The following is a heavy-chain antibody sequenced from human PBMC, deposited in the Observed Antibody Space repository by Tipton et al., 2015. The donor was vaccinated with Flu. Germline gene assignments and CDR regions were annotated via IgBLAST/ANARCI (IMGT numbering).Heavy chain of an antibody. J-gene: IGHJ4*02. CDR2: IYSGGGT. V-gene: IGHV3-53*01. Sequence: GSLRLSCAASGFTVRMNYVSWVRQAPGKGLQWVSIIYSGGGTAYGDSVRGRFAISRDTSQNTVFLQMNSLTVEDTATYYCTRAKSATYAVDWGRGTQVIVSS. D-gene: IGHD4-23*01. CDR1: GFTVRMNY. CDR3: TRAKSATYAVD.